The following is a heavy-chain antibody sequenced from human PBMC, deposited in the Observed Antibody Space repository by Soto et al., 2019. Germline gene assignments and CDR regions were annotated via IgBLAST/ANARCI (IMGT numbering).Heavy chain of an antibody. CDR2: IYPRDSDT. J-gene: IGHJ5*02. CDR3: VGLMVVAAPEGWFDP. D-gene: IGHD2-15*01. V-gene: IGHV5-51*01. Sequence: GESLKISCKGSGYDFAHDWIGWVRQMTGKGLEWMGFIYPRDSDTKYSPSFQGQVTISADKSTKTAHLQWSSLKSSDSAKYYCVGLMVVAAPEGWFDPWGRGTLVAVSS. CDR1: GYDFAHDW.